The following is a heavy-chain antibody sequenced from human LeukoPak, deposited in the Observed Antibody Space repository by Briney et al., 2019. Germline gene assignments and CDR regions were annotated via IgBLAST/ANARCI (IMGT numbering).Heavy chain of an antibody. CDR1: GATFTNYI. V-gene: IGHV1-69*05. CDR3: GTSPLALAAADAVACDC. CDR2: IIPIFPTT. J-gene: IGHJ4*02. D-gene: IGHD6-13*01. Sequence: SVKLSCKASGATFTNYIFSWLRQSPGQRLEWRGGIIPIFPTTDYAQKFQGRITITTDESISTVYQELSSLRSEDTAVYFCGTSPLALAAADAVACDCWGQGTRVSV.